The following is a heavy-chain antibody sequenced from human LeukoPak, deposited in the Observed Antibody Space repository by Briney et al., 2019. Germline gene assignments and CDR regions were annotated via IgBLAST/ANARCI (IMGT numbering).Heavy chain of an antibody. Sequence: GRSLTLSCAASGFTFINYGMHWVRQAPGKGLEWVAIIWSDGSDKYYADSVKGRFTISRDNSKNTLYLQMNSLRAEDTAIYYCAKDPDYGDYVNYFDYWGQGTLVIVSS. V-gene: IGHV3-33*06. CDR2: IWSDGSDK. J-gene: IGHJ4*02. D-gene: IGHD4-17*01. CDR3: AKDPDYGDYVNYFDY. CDR1: GFTFINYG.